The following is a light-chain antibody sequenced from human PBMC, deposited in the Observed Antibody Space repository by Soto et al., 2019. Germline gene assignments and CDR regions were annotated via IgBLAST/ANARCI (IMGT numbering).Light chain of an antibody. Sequence: QSALTQPASVSGSPGQSITISCTGTNSDVGGYNLVSWYQQHPGKAPRLIIFEGSKGPSGISDHFSGSKSGNTASLTISGLQPEDEADYYCSSYATGSTVVFGGGTKVTVL. CDR3: SSYATGSTVV. CDR2: EGS. CDR1: NSDVGGYNL. J-gene: IGLJ3*02. V-gene: IGLV2-23*01.